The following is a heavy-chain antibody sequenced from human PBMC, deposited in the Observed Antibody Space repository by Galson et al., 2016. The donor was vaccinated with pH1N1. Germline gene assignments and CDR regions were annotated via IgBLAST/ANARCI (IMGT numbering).Heavy chain of an antibody. J-gene: IGHJ6*02. D-gene: IGHD6-25*01. Sequence: SVKASCKASGGTFSHYVINWVRQAPGQGLEWMGGIIVVFGTVNYAEKFQGRVTIAADESTSTAYMELKNLRSEDTAVYLCAKDRGQRFVESIPYDYYGMDVWGQGTTVAVSS. V-gene: IGHV1-69*13. CDR3: AKDRGQRFVESIPYDYYGMDV. CDR2: IIVVFGTV. CDR1: GGTFSHYV.